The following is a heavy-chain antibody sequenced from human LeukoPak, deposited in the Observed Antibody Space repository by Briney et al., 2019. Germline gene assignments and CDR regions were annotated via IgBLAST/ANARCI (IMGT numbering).Heavy chain of an antibody. CDR1: GFTFSSYA. Sequence: GASLRLSCAASGFTFSSYAMSWVRQAPGKGLEWVSAISGSGGSTYYADSVKGRFTISRDNSKNTLYLQMNSLRAEDPAVYYCAKGCFKRTGTVDYWGQGTLVTVSS. D-gene: IGHD4-17*01. CDR2: ISGSGGST. CDR3: AKGCFKRTGTVDY. V-gene: IGHV3-23*01. J-gene: IGHJ4*02.